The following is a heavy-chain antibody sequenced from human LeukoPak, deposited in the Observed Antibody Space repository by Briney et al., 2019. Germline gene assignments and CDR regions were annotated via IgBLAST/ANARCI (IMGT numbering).Heavy chain of an antibody. Sequence: GGSLRLSCAASGFTFSDYYMSWIRQAPGKGLEWVSYISSSGSTIYYADSVKGRFTISRDNAKNSLYLQMNSRRAEDTAVYHCARVPGGTYSSSLVQIPGLDPGYFDYWGQGTLVTVSS. CDR2: ISSSGSTI. V-gene: IGHV3-11*01. J-gene: IGHJ4*02. D-gene: IGHD6-13*01. CDR3: ARVPGGTYSSSLVQIPGLDPGYFDY. CDR1: GFTFSDYY.